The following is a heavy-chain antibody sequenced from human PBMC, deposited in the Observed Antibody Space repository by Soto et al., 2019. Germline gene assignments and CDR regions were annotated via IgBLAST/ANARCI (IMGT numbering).Heavy chain of an antibody. V-gene: IGHV1-2*04. D-gene: IGHD1-1*01. J-gene: IGHJ6*03. CDR1: GYTFTGYY. CDR2: INPNSGGT. CDR3: ARAGQETGTNESGYLGYYYMDV. Sequence: QVQLVQSGAEVKKPGASVKVSCKASGYTFTGYYMHWVRQAPGQGLEWMGWINPNSGGTNYAQKFQGWVTMTRDTSISTAYMELSRLRSDDTAVYYCARAGQETGTNESGYLGYYYMDVWGKGTTVTVSS.